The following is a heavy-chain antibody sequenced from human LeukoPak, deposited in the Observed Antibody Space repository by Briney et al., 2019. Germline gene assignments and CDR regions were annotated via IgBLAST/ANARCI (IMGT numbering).Heavy chain of an antibody. Sequence: ETLSLTCTVSGYSISSGYYWGWIRQPPGKGLEWIGSIYHSGSTYYNPSLKSRVTMSVDTSKNQFSLKLSSVTAADTAVYYCARLSTVTTSFDYWGQGTLVTVSS. J-gene: IGHJ4*02. CDR1: GYSISSGYY. V-gene: IGHV4-38-2*02. D-gene: IGHD4-17*01. CDR3: ARLSTVTTSFDY. CDR2: IYHSGST.